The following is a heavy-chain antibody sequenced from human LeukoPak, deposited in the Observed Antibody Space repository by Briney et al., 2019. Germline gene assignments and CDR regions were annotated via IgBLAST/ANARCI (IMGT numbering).Heavy chain of an antibody. Sequence: PGGSLRLSCAASGFTLSSYWMHWVRHAPGKGLVWVSRIHSDGSSTNYADSVKGRFTISRDNAKNTPYLQMNSLRGEDTAVYYCARGGSTWLDYWGQGTLVTVSS. J-gene: IGHJ4*02. CDR3: ARGGSTWLDY. V-gene: IGHV3-74*01. CDR1: GFTLSSYW. CDR2: IHSDGSST. D-gene: IGHD5/OR15-5a*01.